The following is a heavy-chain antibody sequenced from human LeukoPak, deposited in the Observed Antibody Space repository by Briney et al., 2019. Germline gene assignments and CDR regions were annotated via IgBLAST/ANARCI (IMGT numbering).Heavy chain of an antibody. J-gene: IGHJ4*02. D-gene: IGHD3/OR15-3a*01. V-gene: IGHV4-38-2*01. CDR1: TYSISSGYH. Sequence: SETLSLTCAVSTYSISSGYHWGWIRQPPGKGLEWIGNIYRSGSTYYNASLKSRVTISVDTSKNQFSLKLSSVTAADTAVYYCPRVDWTFDYWGPGTLVTVSS. CDR3: PRVDWTFDY. CDR2: IYRSGST.